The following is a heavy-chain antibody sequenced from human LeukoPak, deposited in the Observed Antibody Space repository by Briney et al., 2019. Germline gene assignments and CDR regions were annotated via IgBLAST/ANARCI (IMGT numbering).Heavy chain of an antibody. D-gene: IGHD2-2*01. CDR2: ISWNSGSI. V-gene: IGHV3-9*02. CDR3: AKERSTSCLCLDP. J-gene: IGHJ5*02. Sequence: GRSLRLSCAASGFTSDDYAMHWVRQAPGKGLEWVSGISWNSGSIGYADSVKGRFTISRDNAKNSLYLQMNSLRAEDTALYYCAKERSTSCLCLDPWGQGTLVTVSS. CDR1: GFTSDDYA.